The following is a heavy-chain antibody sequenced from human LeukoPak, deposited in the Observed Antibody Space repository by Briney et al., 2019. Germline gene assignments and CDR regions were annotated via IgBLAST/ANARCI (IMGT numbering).Heavy chain of an antibody. J-gene: IGHJ4*02. V-gene: IGHV3-20*04. Sequence: PGGSLRLSCAASGFAFDDYGMSWVRQAPGKGLEWVSGINWNGGSTGYADSVKGRFTISRDNAKNSLYLQMNSLRAEDTALYYCARNGIYSDYVTDRGQGTLATVSS. D-gene: IGHD4-11*01. CDR2: INWNGGST. CDR1: GFAFDDYG. CDR3: ARNGIYSDYVTD.